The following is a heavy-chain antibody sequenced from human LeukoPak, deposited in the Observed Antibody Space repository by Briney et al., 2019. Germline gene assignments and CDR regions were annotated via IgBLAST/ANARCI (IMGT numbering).Heavy chain of an antibody. Sequence: PSQTLSLTCTVSGGSISSGSYYWRWLRQPAGKGLEWLGRIYTSGSTNYNPSLKSRVTISVDTSKNQFSLKLSSVTAADTAVYYCARGGIAAAVTDYWGQGTLVTVSS. D-gene: IGHD6-13*01. CDR1: GGSISSGSYY. CDR3: ARGGIAAAVTDY. V-gene: IGHV4-61*02. J-gene: IGHJ4*02. CDR2: IYTSGST.